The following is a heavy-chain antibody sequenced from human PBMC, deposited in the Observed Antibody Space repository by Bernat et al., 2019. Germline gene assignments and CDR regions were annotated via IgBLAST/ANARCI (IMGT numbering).Heavy chain of an antibody. J-gene: IGHJ4*02. V-gene: IGHV3-23*01. Sequence: DVQLLESGGGLVQPGWSLRLSCTASGFPFSTYTMIWFRQAQGQGLEWISIIGNSGSDIHYADSVKGSFTVNRENTKNKLYLKMNSVRAEDTDKYYCAKDPNWGSGYWGQGTLVTVST. CDR2: IGNSGSDI. CDR1: GFPFSTYT. CDR3: AKDPNWGSGY. D-gene: IGHD3-16*01.